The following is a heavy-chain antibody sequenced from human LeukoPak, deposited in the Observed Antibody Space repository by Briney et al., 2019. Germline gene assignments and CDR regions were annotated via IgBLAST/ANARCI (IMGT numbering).Heavy chain of an antibody. CDR1: GDSIISYY. CDR2: IFYSGST. V-gene: IGHV4-59*01. CDR3: ARDRSYGYFDY. Sequence: SETLSLTCTVSGDSIISYYWSWIRQPPGKGLEWIGFIFYSGSTNFNPSLKSRVTISVDTSKNQFSLKLNSVTAADTAVYYCARDRSYGYFDYWGQGTLVTVSS. J-gene: IGHJ4*02. D-gene: IGHD5-18*01.